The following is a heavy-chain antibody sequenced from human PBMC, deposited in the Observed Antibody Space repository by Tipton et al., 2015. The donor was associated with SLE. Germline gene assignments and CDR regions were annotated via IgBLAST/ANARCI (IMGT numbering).Heavy chain of an antibody. V-gene: IGHV3-21*01. CDR2: ISSSSNYI. J-gene: IGHJ4*02. CDR1: GFTFSAYS. CDR3: ARDAGSGPIYFDD. D-gene: IGHD2-15*01. Sequence: GSLRLSCAASGFTFSAYSMNWVRQAPGKGLEWLSSISSSSNYIFYADSVKGRFTISRDNAKKSLYLQMNSLRVEGTGVYYCARDAGSGPIYFDDWGQGTLVTVSS.